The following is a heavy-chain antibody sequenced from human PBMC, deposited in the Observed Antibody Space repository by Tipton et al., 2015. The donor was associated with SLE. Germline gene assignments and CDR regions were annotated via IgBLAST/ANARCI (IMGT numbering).Heavy chain of an antibody. Sequence: TLSLTCTVSGDSISNVGYYWSWIRQHPGKGLEWIGCIYYSGSTDYYDPSLESRVSISIDTSKNEFSLKLSSATAADTAVYYCAREGDSSANFYYYGVNVWGQGTTVTVSS. J-gene: IGHJ6*02. V-gene: IGHV4-31*03. CDR2: IYYSGSTD. CDR3: AREGDSSANFYYYGVNV. D-gene: IGHD2-21*01. CDR1: GDSISNVGYY.